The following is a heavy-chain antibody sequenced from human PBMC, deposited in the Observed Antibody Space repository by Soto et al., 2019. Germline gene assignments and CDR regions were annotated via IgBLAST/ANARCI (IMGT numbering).Heavy chain of an antibody. CDR3: AKGDKALDY. CDR1: GFTFSSYG. CDR2: ISGSGGST. D-gene: IGHD2-21*01. J-gene: IGHJ4*02. V-gene: IGHV3-23*01. Sequence: GGSLRLSCSASGFTFSSYGMSWVRQAPGKGLEWVSGISGSGGSTYYADSVKGRFTISRDNAKNTLYLQMNSLRDEDTAIYYCAKGDKALDYWGQGTMVTVSS.